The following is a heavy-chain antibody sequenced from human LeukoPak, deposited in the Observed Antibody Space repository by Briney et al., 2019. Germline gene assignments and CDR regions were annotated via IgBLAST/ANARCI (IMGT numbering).Heavy chain of an antibody. CDR2: INPNSGGT. CDR1: GYTFNGYY. CDR3: ARDQDYGDYQLGYYYYYMDV. D-gene: IGHD4-17*01. J-gene: IGHJ6*03. Sequence: GAAVKVSCKSSGYTFNGYYMHWVRQAPGQGLEWMGWINPNSGGTNYAQKFQGRVTMTRDTSISTAYMELSRLRSEDTAVYYCARDQDYGDYQLGYYYYYMDVWGKGTTVTVSS. V-gene: IGHV1-2*02.